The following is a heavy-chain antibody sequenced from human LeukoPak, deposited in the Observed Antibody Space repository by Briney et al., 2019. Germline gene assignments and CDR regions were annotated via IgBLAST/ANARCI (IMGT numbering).Heavy chain of an antibody. J-gene: IGHJ5*02. V-gene: IGHV1-18*01. CDR2: ISAYNGNT. CDR3: AREHDYGDYVNWFDP. Sequence: ASVKVSCKASGYTFTSYGISWVRQAPGQGLEWMGWISAYNGNTNYAQKLQGRATMTTDTSTSTAYMELRSLRSDDTAVYYCAREHDYGDYVNWFDPWGQGTLVTVSS. D-gene: IGHD4-17*01. CDR1: GYTFTSYG.